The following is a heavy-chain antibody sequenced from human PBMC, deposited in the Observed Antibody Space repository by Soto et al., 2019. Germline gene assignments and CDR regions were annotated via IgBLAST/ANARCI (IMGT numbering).Heavy chain of an antibody. V-gene: IGHV3-48*01. J-gene: IGHJ5*02. CDR3: ARDCYSSSWCRNWFDP. D-gene: IGHD6-13*01. CDR1: GFTFSSYS. Sequence: GGSLRLSCAASGFTFSSYSMNWVRQAPGKGLEWVSYISSSSSTIYYADSVKGRFTISRDNAKNSLYLQMNSLRAEDTAVYYCARDCYSSSWCRNWFDPWGQGTLVTVSS. CDR2: ISSSSSTI.